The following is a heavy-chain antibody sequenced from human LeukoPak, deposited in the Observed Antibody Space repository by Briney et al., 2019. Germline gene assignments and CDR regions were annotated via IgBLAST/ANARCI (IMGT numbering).Heavy chain of an antibody. J-gene: IGHJ6*03. D-gene: IGHD2-2*01. CDR3: ARGEGCSSTSCDPMDV. Sequence: GGSLRLSCAASGFTFSSYAMHWVRQAPGKGLEWVAVISYDGSNKYYADSVKGQFTISRDNSKNTLYLQMNSLRAEDTAVYYCARGEGCSSTSCDPMDVWGKGTTVTVSS. V-gene: IGHV3-30*01. CDR1: GFTFSSYA. CDR2: ISYDGSNK.